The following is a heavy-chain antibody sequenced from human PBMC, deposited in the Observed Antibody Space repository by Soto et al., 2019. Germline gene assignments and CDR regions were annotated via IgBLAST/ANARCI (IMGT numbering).Heavy chain of an antibody. CDR2: ISGSGGST. V-gene: IGHV3-23*01. CDR1: GFTFSSYA. J-gene: IGHJ3*02. CDR3: AKTHGYCSGGSCDSVAFDI. D-gene: IGHD2-15*01. Sequence: GGSLRLSCAASGFTFSSYAMSWVRQAPGKGLEWVSAISGSGGSTYYADSVKGRFTISRDNSKNTLYLQMNSLRDEDTAVYYCAKTHGYCSGGSCDSVAFDIWGQGTMVTVSS.